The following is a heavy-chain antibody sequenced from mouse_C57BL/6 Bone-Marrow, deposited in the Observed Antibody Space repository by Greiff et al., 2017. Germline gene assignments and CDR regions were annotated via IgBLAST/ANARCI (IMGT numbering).Heavy chain of an antibody. CDR3: VSPYYYGSSQFAY. D-gene: IGHD1-1*01. CDR2: IRSKSNNYAT. Sequence: EVKLVESGGGLVQPKGSLKLSCAASGFSFNTYAMNWVRQAPGKGLEWVARIRSKSNNYATYYADSVKDRFTISRDDLESMLYLQMNNLKTEDTAMYYCVSPYYYGSSQFAYWGQGTLVTVSA. V-gene: IGHV10-1*01. J-gene: IGHJ3*01. CDR1: GFSFNTYA.